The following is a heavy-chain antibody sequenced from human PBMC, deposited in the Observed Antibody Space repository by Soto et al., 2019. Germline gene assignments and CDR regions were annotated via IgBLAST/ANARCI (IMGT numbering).Heavy chain of an antibody. J-gene: IGHJ4*02. CDR2: IHPGYSDS. V-gene: IGHV5-51*01. CDR1: GYXFNNNL. Sequence: EXLKISCKCSGYXFNNNLLGWVRHMPGKGLEFIGIIHPGYSDSRYSPSFQGKVTMSFDKSINTAYLQWSSLKASDTAMYYCARRDSSGFPDYWGQGTLGTVSS. CDR3: ARRDSSGFPDY. D-gene: IGHD3-22*01.